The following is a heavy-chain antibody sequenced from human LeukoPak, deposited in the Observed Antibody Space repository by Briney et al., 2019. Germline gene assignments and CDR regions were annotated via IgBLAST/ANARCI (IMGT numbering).Heavy chain of an antibody. CDR2: INPSGGST. CDR1: GYTFTSYY. Sequence: VASVKVSCKASGYTFTSYYMHWVRQAPGQGLEWMGIINPSGGSTSYAQKFQGRVTMTRDTSISTAYMELSRLRSDDTAVYYCARGPSDYVWGSYRYTSDYWGQGTLVTVSS. CDR3: ARGPSDYVWGSYRYTSDY. D-gene: IGHD3-16*02. V-gene: IGHV1-46*01. J-gene: IGHJ4*02.